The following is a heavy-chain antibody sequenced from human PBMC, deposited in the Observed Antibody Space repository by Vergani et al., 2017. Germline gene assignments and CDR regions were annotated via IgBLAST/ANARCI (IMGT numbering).Heavy chain of an antibody. J-gene: IGHJ6*02. CDR1: GYTFTGYY. D-gene: IGHD2-2*01. CDR2: MNPNSGNT. V-gene: IGHV1-8*02. Sequence: QVQLVQSGAEVKKPGASVKVSCKASGYTFTGYYMHWVRQAPGQGLEWMGWMNPNSGNTGYAQKFQGRVTMTRNTSISTAYMELSSLRSEDTAVYYCARGRCGPAAPAYYYYGMDVWGQGTTVTVSS. CDR3: ARGRCGPAAPAYYYYGMDV.